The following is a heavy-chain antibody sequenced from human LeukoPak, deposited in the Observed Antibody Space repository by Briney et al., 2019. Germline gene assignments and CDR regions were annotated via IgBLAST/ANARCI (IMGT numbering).Heavy chain of an antibody. CDR3: ARVSLSGSYFNY. V-gene: IGHV4-39*07. CDR1: GGSISSSSYY. Sequence: SETLPLTCTVSGGSISSSSYYWGWIRQPPGKGLEWIGSIYYSGSTYYNPSLKSRVTISVDTSKNQFSLKLSSVTAADTAVYYCARVSLSGSYFNYWGQGTLVTVSS. D-gene: IGHD3-10*01. CDR2: IYYSGST. J-gene: IGHJ4*02.